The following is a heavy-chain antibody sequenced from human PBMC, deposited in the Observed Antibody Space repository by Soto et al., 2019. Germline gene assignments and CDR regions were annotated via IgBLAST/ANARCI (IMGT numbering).Heavy chain of an antibody. CDR2: IYTGGGT. V-gene: IGHV3-66*01. CDR3: ARDGSGH. Sequence: EVQLVESGGGLVQPGGSLRLSCAASGLTVSTNPMSWVRQAPGKGLEWVSVIYTGGGTHYADSVKGRFPISRDNSKNTVNLQMNSLRPEGKAVYYCARDGSGHWGQGTLVTFSS. CDR1: GLTVSTNP. J-gene: IGHJ4*02.